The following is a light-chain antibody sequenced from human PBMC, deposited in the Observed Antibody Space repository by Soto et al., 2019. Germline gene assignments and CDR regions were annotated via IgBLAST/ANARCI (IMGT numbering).Light chain of an antibody. J-gene: IGKJ1*01. CDR1: RSVTNY. V-gene: IGKV3-11*01. CDR2: DAS. CDR3: QQRSDWPWT. Sequence: PGERATLSCRASRSVTNYLAWYQHRPGQAPGLLIYDASNRATGIPARFSGSGSGTDFTLTISSLEPEDFAVYYCQQRSDWPWTFGQGTKVEIK.